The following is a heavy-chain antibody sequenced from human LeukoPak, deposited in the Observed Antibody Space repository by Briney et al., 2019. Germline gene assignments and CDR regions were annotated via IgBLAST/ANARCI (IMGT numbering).Heavy chain of an antibody. V-gene: IGHV3-48*04. J-gene: IGHJ6*04. CDR2: ISSSGSTI. Sequence: GGSLRLSCAASGFTFRSYGMNWVRQAPGKGLEWVSYISSSGSTIYYADSVKGRFTISRDNAKNSLYLQMNSLRAEDTAVCYCAELGITMIGGVWGKGTTVTISS. CDR1: GFTFRSYG. D-gene: IGHD3-10*02. CDR3: AELGITMIGGV.